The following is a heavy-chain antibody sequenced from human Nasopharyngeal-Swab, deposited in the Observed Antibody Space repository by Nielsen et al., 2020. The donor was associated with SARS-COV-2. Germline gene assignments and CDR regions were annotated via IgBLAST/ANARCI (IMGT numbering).Heavy chain of an antibody. CDR1: GGTFSSYA. CDR2: IIPIFGTA. D-gene: IGHD1-26*01. Sequence: SVKVSCKASGGTFSSYAISWVRQAPGQGLEWMGGIIPIFGTANYAQKFQGRVTITADESTSTVYMELSSLRSEDTAVYYCTTVAGSYGRFDYWGQGTLVTVSS. CDR3: TTVAGSYGRFDY. V-gene: IGHV1-69*13. J-gene: IGHJ4*02.